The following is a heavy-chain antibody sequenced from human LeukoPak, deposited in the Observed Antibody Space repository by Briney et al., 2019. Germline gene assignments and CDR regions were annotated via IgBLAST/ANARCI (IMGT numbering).Heavy chain of an antibody. D-gene: IGHD5-12*01. CDR3: ASGYDFDY. V-gene: IGHV4-61*02. CDR1: GGSISSGSYY. J-gene: IGHJ4*02. CDR2: IYTSGST. Sequence: PSETLSLTCTVSGGSISSGSYYWSWIRQPAGKGLEWIGRIYTSGSTNYNPSLKSRVTISVDTSKNQFSLKLSSVTAADTAVYYCASGYDFDYWGQGTLVTVSS.